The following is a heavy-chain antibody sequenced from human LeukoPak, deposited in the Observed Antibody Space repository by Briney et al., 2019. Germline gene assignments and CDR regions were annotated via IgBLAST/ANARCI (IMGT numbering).Heavy chain of an antibody. J-gene: IGHJ4*01. V-gene: IGHV4-59*01. CDR1: GGSISGYY. CDR3: AREVVAAPGTVDY. D-gene: IGHD6-13*01. CDR2: IYYSGST. Sequence: SETLSLTCTVSGGSISGYYWTWIRQPPGKGLEWIGYIYYSGSTNYNPSLKSRVTISVDTSKNQFSLKLSSVTAADTAVYYCAREVVAAPGTVDYWGQGTLVTVSS.